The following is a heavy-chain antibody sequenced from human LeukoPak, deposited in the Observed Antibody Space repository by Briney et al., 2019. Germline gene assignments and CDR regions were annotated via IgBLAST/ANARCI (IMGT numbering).Heavy chain of an antibody. J-gene: IGHJ6*03. V-gene: IGHV4-4*07. Sequence: SETLSLTCTVSGGSISSYYWSWIRQPAGKGLEWIGRIYTSGSTNYNPSLKSRVTMSVDMSKNQFSLKLSSVTAADTAVYYCARSRRVGRSYYGSGTGLPTDYYYYYMDVWGKGTTVTVSS. CDR3: ARSRRVGRSYYGSGTGLPTDYYYYYMDV. CDR1: GGSISSYY. CDR2: IYTSGST. D-gene: IGHD3-10*01.